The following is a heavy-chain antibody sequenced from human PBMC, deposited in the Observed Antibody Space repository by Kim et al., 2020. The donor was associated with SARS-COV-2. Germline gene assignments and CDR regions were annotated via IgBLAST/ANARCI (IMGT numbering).Heavy chain of an antibody. CDR3: AKRGRGDAFDI. CDR2: ISYDGSNK. Sequence: GGSLRLSCAASGFTFSSYGMHWVRQAPGKGLEWVAVISYDGSNKYYADSVKGRFTISRDNSKNTLYLQMNSLRAEDTAVYYCAKRGRGDAFDIWGQGTMVTVSS. CDR1: GFTFSSYG. J-gene: IGHJ3*02. V-gene: IGHV3-30*18. D-gene: IGHD3-16*01.